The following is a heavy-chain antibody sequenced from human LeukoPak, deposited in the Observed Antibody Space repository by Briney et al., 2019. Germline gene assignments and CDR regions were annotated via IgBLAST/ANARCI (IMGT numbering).Heavy chain of an antibody. CDR2: IWYDGSNK. J-gene: IGHJ5*02. D-gene: IGHD3-10*01. CDR3: ARYYDSGNNWFDP. CDR1: GFTFSSYN. V-gene: IGHV3-33*01. Sequence: GGSLRLSCAASGFTFSSYNMHWVRQAPGKGLEWVAVIWYDGSNKYYADSVKGRFTISRDNSKNTLYLQMNNLRAEDTAVYYCARYYDSGNNWFDPWGRGTLVTVSS.